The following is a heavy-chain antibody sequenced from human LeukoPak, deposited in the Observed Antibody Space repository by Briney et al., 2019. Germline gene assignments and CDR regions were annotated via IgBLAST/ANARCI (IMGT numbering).Heavy chain of an antibody. Sequence: SETLSLTCTVSGGPISSYHWSWIRQPPGKGLEWIGYIYYSGSTNYNPSLKSRVTISVDTSKNQFSLKLSSVTAADTAVYYCARYSDGYNSYWGQGTLVTVSS. CDR2: IYYSGST. J-gene: IGHJ4*02. V-gene: IGHV4-59*01. CDR3: ARYSDGYNSY. CDR1: GGPISSYH. D-gene: IGHD5-24*01.